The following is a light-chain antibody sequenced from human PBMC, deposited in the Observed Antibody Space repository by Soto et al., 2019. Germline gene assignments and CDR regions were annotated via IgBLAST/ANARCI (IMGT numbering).Light chain of an antibody. CDR2: EVN. J-gene: IGLJ1*01. CDR3: SSYGGYNNVV. V-gene: IGLV2-8*01. Sequence: QSALTQPPSASGSPGQSVTISCTGTSSDVGGYNYVSWFQQHPGKAPKLIIHEVNQRPSGVPDRFSGSKSGNTASLPVSGLQAEDEATYYCSSYGGYNNVVFGTGTKVTVL. CDR1: SSDVGGYNY.